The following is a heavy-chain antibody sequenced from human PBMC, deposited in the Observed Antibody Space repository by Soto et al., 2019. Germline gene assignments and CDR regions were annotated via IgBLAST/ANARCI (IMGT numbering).Heavy chain of an antibody. V-gene: IGHV4-34*01. CDR1: GGSFSGYY. Sequence: QVQLQQWGAGLLKPSETLSLTCAVYGGSFSGYYWSWIRQPPGKGLEWIGEINHSGSTNYNPSLKSRVTISVDTSKNQFSLKLSSVTAADTAVYYCARSIGYYDYVWGGYRYWRWFDPWGQGTLVTVSS. CDR3: ARSIGYYDYVWGGYRYWRWFDP. CDR2: INHSGST. J-gene: IGHJ5*02. D-gene: IGHD3-16*02.